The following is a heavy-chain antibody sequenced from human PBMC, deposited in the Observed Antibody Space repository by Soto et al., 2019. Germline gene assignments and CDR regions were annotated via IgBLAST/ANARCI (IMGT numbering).Heavy chain of an antibody. V-gene: IGHV1-69*01. J-gene: IGHJ5*02. CDR1: GGTFSSYA. D-gene: IGHD2-15*01. CDR2: IIPIFGTA. CDR3: ARDMSCSGGSCPLDWFDP. Sequence: QVQLVQSGAEVKKPGSSVKVSCKASGGTFSSYAISWVRQAPGQGLEWMGGIIPIFGTANYAQKFQGRVTITADESTRTAYMELSSLRSEDTAVYYCARDMSCSGGSCPLDWFDPWGQGSLVRVSS.